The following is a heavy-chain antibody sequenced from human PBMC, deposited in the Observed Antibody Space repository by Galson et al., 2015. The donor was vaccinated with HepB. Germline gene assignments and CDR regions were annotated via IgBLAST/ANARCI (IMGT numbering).Heavy chain of an antibody. V-gene: IGHV1-69*13. CDR1: GGTFSSYA. D-gene: IGHD4-23*01. Sequence: SVKVSCKASGGTFSSYAISWVRQAPGQGLEWMGGIIPIFGTANYAQKFQGRVTITADESTSTAYMELSSLRSEDTAVYYCARDSRRGNPFFDYWGQGTLVTVSS. CDR2: IIPIFGTA. J-gene: IGHJ4*02. CDR3: ARDSRRGNPFFDY.